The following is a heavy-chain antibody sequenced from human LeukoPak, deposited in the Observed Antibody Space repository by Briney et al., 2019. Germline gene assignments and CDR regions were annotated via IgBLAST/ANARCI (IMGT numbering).Heavy chain of an antibody. Sequence: ASVKVSCKASGYTFTSYGISWVRQAPGQGLEWMGWISAYNGNTNYAQKLQGRVTMTTDTSTSTAYMELRSLRSDDTAVYYCARVYYDSSGYYYFRAFDIWGQGTTVTVSS. J-gene: IGHJ3*02. V-gene: IGHV1-18*01. CDR1: GYTFTSYG. CDR2: ISAYNGNT. D-gene: IGHD3-22*01. CDR3: ARVYYDSSGYYYFRAFDI.